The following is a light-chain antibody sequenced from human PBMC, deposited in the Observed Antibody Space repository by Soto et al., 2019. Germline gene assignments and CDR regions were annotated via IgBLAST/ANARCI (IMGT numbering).Light chain of an antibody. J-gene: IGKJ1*01. CDR3: QHYHDWPPRT. CDR1: QSVNSN. Sequence: IVMTQSPATLSVSPGERATLSCRASQSVNSNLAWYQQKPGQAPRLLLYGASTRATGLPARFSGSGSGTEFTLTISSLQSEDFAVYYCQHYHDWPPRTFGQGTKVDIK. CDR2: GAS. V-gene: IGKV3-15*01.